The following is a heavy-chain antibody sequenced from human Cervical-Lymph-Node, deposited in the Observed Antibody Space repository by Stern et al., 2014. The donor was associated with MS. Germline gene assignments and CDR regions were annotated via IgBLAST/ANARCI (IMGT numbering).Heavy chain of an antibody. CDR1: GFTFSSYG. Sequence: VQLLESGGGVVQPGRSLRLSCAASGFTFSSYGLHWVRQAPGKGLEWAAVIWHDGNNKYYEDSVKGRFTISRDNSKNTRYLQMNSLRAEDTAVYYCAKGIAAAGYYYGMDVWGQGTTVTVSS. J-gene: IGHJ6*02. V-gene: IGHV3-33*06. CDR2: IWHDGNNK. D-gene: IGHD6-13*01. CDR3: AKGIAAAGYYYGMDV.